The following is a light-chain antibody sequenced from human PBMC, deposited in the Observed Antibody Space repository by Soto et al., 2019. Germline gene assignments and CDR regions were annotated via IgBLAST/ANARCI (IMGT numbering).Light chain of an antibody. V-gene: IGLV2-8*01. CDR2: EVT. CDR1: SYDVGGYNL. Sequence: QSALTQPPSASGSPGQSVTISCTGTSYDVGGYNLVSWYQQHPGKAPKLMIYEVTKRPSGVPDRFSGSKSGNTASLTVSGRQAEDEADYYCSAFAGSNNVVFGGGTKLTVL. CDR3: SAFAGSNNVV. J-gene: IGLJ2*01.